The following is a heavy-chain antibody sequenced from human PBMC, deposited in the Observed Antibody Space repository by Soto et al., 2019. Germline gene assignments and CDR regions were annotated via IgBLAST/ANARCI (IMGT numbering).Heavy chain of an antibody. CDR2: IYYSGST. J-gene: IGHJ6*01. V-gene: IGHV4-30-4*01. D-gene: IGHD3-9*01. Sequence: PAETLSLTCTVSGGSISSGDYYWSWIRQPPGKGLEWIGYIYYSGSTYYNPSLKSRVTISVDTSKNQFSLKLSSVTAADTAVYYCARDHYVYDILTDYGYYDSMDVWGQRTTVTGSS. CDR3: ARDHYVYDILTDYGYYDSMDV. CDR1: GGSISSGDYY.